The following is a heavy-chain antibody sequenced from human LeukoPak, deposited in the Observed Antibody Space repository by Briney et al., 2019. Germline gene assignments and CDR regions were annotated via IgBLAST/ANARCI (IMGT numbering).Heavy chain of an antibody. CDR1: GFTFGDYA. CDR3: TRDSVGSGSFDY. D-gene: IGHD3-10*01. Sequence: GGSLRLSCTASGFTFGDYAMSWVRQAPGKGLEWVGFIRSKAYGGTTEYAASVKGRFTISRDDSKSIAYLQMNSLKTEDTAVYYCTRDSVGSGSFDYWGQGILVTVSS. V-gene: IGHV3-49*04. CDR2: IRSKAYGGTT. J-gene: IGHJ4*02.